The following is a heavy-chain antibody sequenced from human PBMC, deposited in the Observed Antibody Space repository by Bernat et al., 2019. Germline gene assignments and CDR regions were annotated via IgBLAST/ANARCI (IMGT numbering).Heavy chain of an antibody. Sequence: EVQVLESGGGLVQPGESLRLSCGASGFTFSSYWMSWVRQAPGKGLEWVANIKQDGSEKYYVDSVKGRFTISRDNAKNSLYLQMNSLRAEDTAVYYCARDVGRWSAEEDAFDIWGQGTMVTVSS. V-gene: IGHV3-7*01. CDR3: ARDVGRWSAEEDAFDI. CDR1: GFTFSSYW. J-gene: IGHJ3*02. D-gene: IGHD3-3*01. CDR2: IKQDGSEK.